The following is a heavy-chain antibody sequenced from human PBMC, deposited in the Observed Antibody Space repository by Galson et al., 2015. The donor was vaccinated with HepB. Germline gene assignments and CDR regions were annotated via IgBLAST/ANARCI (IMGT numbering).Heavy chain of an antibody. Sequence: SLRLSCAASGFIFNNYGLTWVRQAPGKGLEWVSIISGSGGSTYSADPVKGRFTISRDNSNNTVYLQMNSLRAEDRAVYYCLGGYSNYGPYDYWGQGTLVTVSS. V-gene: IGHV3-23*01. CDR3: LGGYSNYGPYDY. D-gene: IGHD4-11*01. J-gene: IGHJ4*02. CDR1: GFIFNNYG. CDR2: ISGSGGST.